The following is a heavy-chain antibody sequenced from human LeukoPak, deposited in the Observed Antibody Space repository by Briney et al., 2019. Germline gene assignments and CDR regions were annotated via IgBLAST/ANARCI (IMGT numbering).Heavy chain of an antibody. D-gene: IGHD3-9*01. J-gene: IGHJ3*02. CDR1: GGSISSYY. Sequence: SETLSLTCTVSGGSISSYYWNWLRQPPGKGLEWVGYVYTSGSTNYNPSLKSRVTISIDTSKNQFSLKVTSVTAADTAVYYCARSSGGTTIFSAFDIWGQGTMVTVS. V-gene: IGHV4-59*01. CDR2: VYTSGST. CDR3: ARSSGGTTIFSAFDI.